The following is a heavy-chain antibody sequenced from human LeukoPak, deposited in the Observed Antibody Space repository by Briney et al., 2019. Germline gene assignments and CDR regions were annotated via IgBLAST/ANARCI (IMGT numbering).Heavy chain of an antibody. V-gene: IGHV1-8*01. Sequence: GSVRVSCKASGFTFSDYDINWVRQATGQGLEWMGWMNPKSGHTGYAQKFQDRITLTRNTSINTAYMELRSLRFEDTAVYYCARAPSQRLLEWLLFYWGQGTLLTVSS. CDR2: MNPKSGHT. CDR3: ARAPSQRLLEWLLFY. J-gene: IGHJ4*02. CDR1: GFTFSDYD. D-gene: IGHD3-3*01.